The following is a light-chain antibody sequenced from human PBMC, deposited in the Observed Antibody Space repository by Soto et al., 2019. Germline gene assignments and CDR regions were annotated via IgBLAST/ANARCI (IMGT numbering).Light chain of an antibody. V-gene: IGLV2-11*01. CDR3: CSYAGIYSYV. CDR2: DVT. J-gene: IGLJ1*01. CDR1: SSDVGAYNY. Sequence: QSVLTQPRSVSGSPGQSVTIYCTGTSSDVGAYNYVSWYQQHPGQAPKVVVYDVTKRPSGVPDRFSGSKSGNTASLTISGLQAEDEADYYCCSYAGIYSYVFGSGTKLTVL.